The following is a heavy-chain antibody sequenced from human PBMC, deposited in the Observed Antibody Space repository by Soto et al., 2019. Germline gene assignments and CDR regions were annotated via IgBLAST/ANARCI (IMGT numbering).Heavy chain of an antibody. D-gene: IGHD2-2*02. J-gene: IGHJ4*02. CDR3: ASSFTVPAAIVY. Sequence: XVRVECRRAGYNCSSYATPWVRQAPGQRLEWMGWINAGNGNTKYSQKFQGRVTITRDTSASTAYMELSSTRSEDTAVYYCASSFTVPAAIVYWCQGTLVTVSA. CDR2: INAGNGNT. CDR1: GYNCSSYA. V-gene: IGHV1-3*01.